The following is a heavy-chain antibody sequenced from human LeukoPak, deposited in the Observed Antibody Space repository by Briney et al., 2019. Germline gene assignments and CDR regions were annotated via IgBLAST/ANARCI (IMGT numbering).Heavy chain of an antibody. CDR1: GYTFTSYD. J-gene: IGHJ5*02. Sequence: GASVKVSCKASGYTFTSYDFNWVRQAPGQGLEWMGWMNPNSGNTGHAQKFQGRVTMTRNTSISTAYMELSSLRSEDTALYYCARGKAMVRGVMGSWFDPWGQGTLVTVSS. CDR2: MNPNSGNT. CDR3: ARGKAMVRGVMGSWFDP. V-gene: IGHV1-8*01. D-gene: IGHD3-10*01.